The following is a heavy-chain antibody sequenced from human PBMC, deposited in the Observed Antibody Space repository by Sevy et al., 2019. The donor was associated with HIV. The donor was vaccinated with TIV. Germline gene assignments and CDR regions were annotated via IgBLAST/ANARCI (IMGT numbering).Heavy chain of an antibody. D-gene: IGHD2-15*01. CDR1: GFTFSSYA. J-gene: IGHJ4*02. CDR3: PKNQGRIPNYFDS. V-gene: IGHV3-23*01. CDR2: ISASGGAT. Sequence: GGSLRLSCAASGFTFSSYAMSWVRQAPGKGLEWVSGISASGGATFYTDSVKGRFTIPRDNSNNTLYLHMNSLRVEDTAVYYCPKNQGRIPNYFDSWGQGTLVTVSS.